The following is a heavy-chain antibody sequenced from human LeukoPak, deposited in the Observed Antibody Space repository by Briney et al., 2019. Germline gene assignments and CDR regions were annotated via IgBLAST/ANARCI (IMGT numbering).Heavy chain of an antibody. D-gene: IGHD2-15*01. CDR1: EFTFSDYG. Sequence: GGSLRLSCAASEFTFSDYGMHWVRQAPGKGLEWVAVIWYDGSNKYHADSVKGRFTISRDNSKNMLYLQMNSQSAEDTAVYYCARAPRYCRGGRCYWSAFHISLQRRMVSVSS. CDR3: ARAPRYCRGGRCYWSAFHI. J-gene: IGHJ3*02. CDR2: IWYDGSNK. V-gene: IGHV3-33*01.